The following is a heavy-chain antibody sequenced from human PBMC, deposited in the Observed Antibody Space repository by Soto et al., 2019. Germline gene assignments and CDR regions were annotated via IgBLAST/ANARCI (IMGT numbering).Heavy chain of an antibody. V-gene: IGHV4-30-2*01. CDR1: GGSITSGGYS. J-gene: IGHJ5*02. Sequence: QLQLQESGSGLVKPSETLSLNCAVSGGSITSGGYSWGWIRQPPGQGLAWIGYMYHSANTYYNPLLTGRVTITLDHSRNQFFLKLNMVTAAATALYFSANSKYDVVAGSVWFDPRGPGTLVTVSS. CDR3: ANSKYDVVAGSVWFDP. D-gene: IGHD2-21*01. CDR2: MYHSANT.